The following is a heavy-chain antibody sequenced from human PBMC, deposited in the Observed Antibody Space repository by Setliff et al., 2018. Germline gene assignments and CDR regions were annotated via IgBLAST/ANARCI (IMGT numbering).Heavy chain of an antibody. J-gene: IGHJ3*02. CDR3: ARKGISALSGAFDM. V-gene: IGHV4-4*07. D-gene: IGHD1-26*01. CDR2: IYTSGST. CDR1: GGSISNYY. Sequence: LSLTCTVSGGSISNYYWSWIRQPAGKGLEWIGRIYTSGSTNYNPSLKSLVTMSVDTSKNRFSLKLSSVTAADTAVYYCARKGISALSGAFDMWGQGTMVTVSS.